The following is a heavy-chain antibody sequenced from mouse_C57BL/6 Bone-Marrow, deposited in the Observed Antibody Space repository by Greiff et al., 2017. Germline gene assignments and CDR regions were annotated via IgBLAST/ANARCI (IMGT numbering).Heavy chain of an antibody. V-gene: IGHV1-82*01. CDR2: IYPGDGDT. CDR3: ARRRGLRRDYAMDY. CDR1: GYAFSSSW. J-gene: IGHJ4*01. D-gene: IGHD2-4*01. Sequence: VQLQQSGPELVKPGASVKISCKASGYAFSSSWMNWVKQRPGKGLEWIGRIYPGDGDTNYNGKFKGKATLTAYKSSSTAYMQLSSLTSEDSAVYFCARRRGLRRDYAMDYWGQGTSVTVSS.